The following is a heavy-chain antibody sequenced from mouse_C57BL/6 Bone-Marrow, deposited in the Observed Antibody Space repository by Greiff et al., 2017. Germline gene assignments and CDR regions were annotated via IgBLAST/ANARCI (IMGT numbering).Heavy chain of an antibody. Sequence: QVPLQQPGAELVKPGASVKLSCTASGYTFTSYWLHWVKQRPGQGLEWIGMIHPNSGSTNYNEKFKSKATLPVDKSSSTAYMQLSSLTSEDSAVYYCARSRLTGFAYWGQGTLVTVSA. D-gene: IGHD4-1*01. CDR3: ARSRLTGFAY. CDR1: GYTFTSYW. CDR2: IHPNSGST. J-gene: IGHJ3*01. V-gene: IGHV1-64*01.